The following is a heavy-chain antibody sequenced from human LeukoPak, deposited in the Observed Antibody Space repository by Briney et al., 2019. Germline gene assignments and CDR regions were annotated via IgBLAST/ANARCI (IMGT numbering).Heavy chain of an antibody. CDR1: GYTFTSYG. J-gene: IGHJ4*02. CDR3: ARDGCSSGSCYFDY. CDR2: ISAYNGNT. D-gene: IGHD2-15*01. Sequence: ASVTVSFTASGYTFTSYGISWVRQAPGQGPEWMGWISAYNGNTKYAQKVLGRVTMTTDTSTSTVYMELRSQRSDDEAVYYCARDGCSSGSCYFDYWGQGTRVTGS. V-gene: IGHV1-18*01.